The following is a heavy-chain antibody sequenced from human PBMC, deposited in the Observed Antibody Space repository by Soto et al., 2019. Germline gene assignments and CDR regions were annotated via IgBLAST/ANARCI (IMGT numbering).Heavy chain of an antibody. CDR2: IRSKANSYAT. Sequence: PGGSLRLSCAASGFTFSGSAMHWVRQASGKGLEWVGRIRSKANSYATAYAASVKGRFTISRDDSKNTAYLQMNSLKTEDTAVYYCTRHPDVLRFLEWLSHYMDVWGKGTTVTSP. D-gene: IGHD3-3*01. CDR3: TRHPDVLRFLEWLSHYMDV. V-gene: IGHV3-73*01. CDR1: GFTFSGSA. J-gene: IGHJ6*03.